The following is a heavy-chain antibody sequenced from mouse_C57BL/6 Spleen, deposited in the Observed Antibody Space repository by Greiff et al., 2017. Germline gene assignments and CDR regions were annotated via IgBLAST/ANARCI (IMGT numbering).Heavy chain of an antibody. J-gene: IGHJ4*01. Sequence: QVQLKQSGPGLVQPSQSLSITCTVSGFSLTSYGVHWVRQSPGKGLEWLGVIWSGGSTDYNAAFISRLSISKDNSTSQVFFKMNSLQADDTAIYYCARGGDYDGNYYAMDYWGQGTSVTVSS. CDR1: GFSLTSYG. D-gene: IGHD2-4*01. CDR2: IWSGGST. V-gene: IGHV2-2*01. CDR3: ARGGDYDGNYYAMDY.